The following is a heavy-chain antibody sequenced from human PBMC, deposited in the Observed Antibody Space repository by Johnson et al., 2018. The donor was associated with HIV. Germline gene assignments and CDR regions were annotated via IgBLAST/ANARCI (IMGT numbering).Heavy chain of an antibody. CDR2: ISGSGGST. Sequence: VQLVESGGGLVQPGGSLRLACAASGFTFSSYAMSWVRQAPGKGLEWVSAISGSGGSTYYADFVKGRFTISRDNAKNTLYLQMNRLRAEDTAVYYCAGGKKQWLDEDAFDIWGQGTMVTVSS. D-gene: IGHD6-19*01. CDR1: GFTFSSYA. J-gene: IGHJ3*02. CDR3: AGGKKQWLDEDAFDI. V-gene: IGHV3-23*04.